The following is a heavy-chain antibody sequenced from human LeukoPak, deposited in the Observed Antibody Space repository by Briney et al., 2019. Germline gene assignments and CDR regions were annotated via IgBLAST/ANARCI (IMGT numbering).Heavy chain of an antibody. CDR3: ARSTSSEYDIYHFDY. V-gene: IGHV3-30-3*01. D-gene: IGHD3-9*01. CDR2: LSYGGTNK. J-gene: IGHJ4*02. CDR1: GFTFSDYA. Sequence: GGSLRLSCAASGFTFSDYAMHWVRQAPGKGLEWVAVLSYGGTNKYYADSVKGRFTISRDNSKNTLYLQMNSLRAEDTAVYYCARSTSSEYDIYHFDYWGQGTLVTVSS.